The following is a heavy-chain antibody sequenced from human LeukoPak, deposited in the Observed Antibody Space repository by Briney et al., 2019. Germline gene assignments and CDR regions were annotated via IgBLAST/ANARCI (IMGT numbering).Heavy chain of an antibody. V-gene: IGHV3-33*01. CDR2: IWYDGSIK. D-gene: IGHD6-19*01. Sequence: GGSLRLSCAASGFTFSIFVMHWVRQAPGKGLEWLAFIWYDGSIKYYADSVKGRFTISRDNSKNTLYLHMNSLRAEDTSMYYCVRDRYSTGWYIGDYWGQGTLVRVSS. J-gene: IGHJ4*02. CDR3: VRDRYSTGWYIGDY. CDR1: GFTFSIFV.